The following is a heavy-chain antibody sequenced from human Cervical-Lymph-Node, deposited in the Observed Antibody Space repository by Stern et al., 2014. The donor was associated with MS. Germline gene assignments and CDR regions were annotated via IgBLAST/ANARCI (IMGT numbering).Heavy chain of an antibody. Sequence: QVQLVESGAEVKKPGASVKVSCKASGYTFTSYYMHWVRQAPGQGLEWMGIINPSGGSTSYAQKFQGRVTMTRDTSTSTVYMELSSLRSEDTAVYYCASTPRTAYDFSPPLDYWGQGTQVTVSS. CDR2: INPSGGST. V-gene: IGHV1-46*03. CDR1: GYTFTSYY. J-gene: IGHJ4*02. CDR3: ASTPRTAYDFSPPLDY. D-gene: IGHD3-3*01.